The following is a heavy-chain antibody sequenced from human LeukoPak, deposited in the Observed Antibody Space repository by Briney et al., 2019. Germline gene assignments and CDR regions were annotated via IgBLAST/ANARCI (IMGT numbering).Heavy chain of an antibody. J-gene: IGHJ4*02. V-gene: IGHV4-59*01. CDR3: ARVDSSNWYDSRGYFDY. D-gene: IGHD6-13*01. CDR2: IYYTGST. Sequence: SETLSLTCTVSGGSISSYYWSWIRQPPGKGLEWIGYIYYTGSTNYNPSLKSRVTISVDTSKNQFSLKLSSVTAADTAVYYCARVDSSNWYDSRGYFDYWGQGTLVTVSS. CDR1: GGSISSYY.